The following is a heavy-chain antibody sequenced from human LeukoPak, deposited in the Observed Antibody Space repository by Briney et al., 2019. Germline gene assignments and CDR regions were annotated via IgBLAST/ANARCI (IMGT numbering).Heavy chain of an antibody. CDR1: GYTFTGYY. CDR3: ARRRGYYYYYYMDV. Sequence: GASVKVSCKASGYTFTGYYMHWVRQAPGQGLEWMGWINPNSGGTNYAQKFQGRVTMTRDTSISTAYMELSRLRSDDTAVYYCARRRGYYYYYYMDVWGKGTTVTVSS. V-gene: IGHV1-2*02. CDR2: INPNSGGT. D-gene: IGHD5-12*01. J-gene: IGHJ6*03.